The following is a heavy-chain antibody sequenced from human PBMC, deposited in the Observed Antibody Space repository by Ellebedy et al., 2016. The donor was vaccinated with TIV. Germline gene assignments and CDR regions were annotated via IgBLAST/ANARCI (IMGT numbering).Heavy chain of an antibody. CDR3: AKRGFFDC. Sequence: GGSLRLSCAASGFTVSSNYMSWVRQAPGRGLEWVSTIYSSGGTYYAGSVKGRFSVSRDNSKNTLYLQMNSLTAEDTAVYYCAKRGFFDCWGQGALVTVSS. CDR2: IYSSGGT. J-gene: IGHJ4*02. D-gene: IGHD3-10*01. CDR1: GFTVSSNY. V-gene: IGHV3-53*01.